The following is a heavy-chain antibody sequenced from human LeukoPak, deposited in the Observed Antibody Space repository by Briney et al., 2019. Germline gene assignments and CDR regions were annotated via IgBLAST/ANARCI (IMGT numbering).Heavy chain of an antibody. V-gene: IGHV3-74*01. CDR3: ARAVAEDSSPIGY. D-gene: IGHD6-6*01. J-gene: IGHJ4*02. CDR2: IDYDGSSI. CDR1: GFTFSTYW. Sequence: GGSLRLSCAASGFTFSTYWMHWVRQAPGKGPVWVARIDYDGSSIDYADSVQDRFTISRDNAENTLYLQMNSLRAEDTAVYYCARAVAEDSSPIGYWGQGTLVTVSS.